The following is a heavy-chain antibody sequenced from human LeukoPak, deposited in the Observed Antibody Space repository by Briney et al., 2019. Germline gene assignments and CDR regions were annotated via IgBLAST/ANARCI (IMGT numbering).Heavy chain of an antibody. Sequence: ASVKVSCKVSGYTLTELSMHWVRQAPGKGLEWMGGFDPEDGETIYAQKFQGRVTMTEDTSTDTAYMELSSLRSEDTAVYYCATDRPADYKGKNYFDYWGQGTLVTVSS. CDR2: FDPEDGET. CDR3: ATDRPADYKGKNYFDY. V-gene: IGHV1-24*01. D-gene: IGHD4-11*01. J-gene: IGHJ4*02. CDR1: GYTLTELS.